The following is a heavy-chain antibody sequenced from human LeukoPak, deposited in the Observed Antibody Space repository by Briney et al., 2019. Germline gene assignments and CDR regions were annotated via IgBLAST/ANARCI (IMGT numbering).Heavy chain of an antibody. CDR3: AKSWGGWSSRGNYFDY. CDR1: GFTFSSYA. V-gene: IGHV3-23*01. CDR2: ISGSGTGT. J-gene: IGHJ4*02. D-gene: IGHD6-19*01. Sequence: SGGSLRLSCAASGFTFSSYAMSWVRQAPGKGLEWVSAISGSGTGTYYADSVKGRFTISRDNSKNTLYLQMNSLRAEDTAVYYCAKSWGGWSSRGNYFDYWGQGTLVTVSS.